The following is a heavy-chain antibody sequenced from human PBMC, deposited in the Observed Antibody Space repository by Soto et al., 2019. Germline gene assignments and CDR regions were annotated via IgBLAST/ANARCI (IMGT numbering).Heavy chain of an antibody. CDR1: GFTFSSYS. D-gene: IGHD3-22*01. J-gene: IGHJ4*02. CDR3: ARARKVNYYDSSGPIPDAYYFDY. CDR2: ISSSSSYI. V-gene: IGHV3-21*01. Sequence: LRLSCAASGFTFSSYSMNWVRQAPGKGLEWVSSISSSSSYIYYADSVKGRFTISRDNAKNSLYLQMNSLRAEDTAVYYCARARKVNYYDSSGPIPDAYYFDYWGQGTRVTV.